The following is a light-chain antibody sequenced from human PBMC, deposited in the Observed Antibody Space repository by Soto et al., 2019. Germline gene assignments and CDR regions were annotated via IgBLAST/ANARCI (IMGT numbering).Light chain of an antibody. J-gene: IGKJ4*01. V-gene: IGKV1-33*01. CDR2: DAS. Sequence: IPMTQSPSSLSASVGDRVTITCRAAEGITIYLNWYQQKLGQAPNLLIYDASNLQTGVPSRFRGSGSGTDFIFTITSLQPEDVATYYCQQSFAAPSTFGGGTKVDI. CDR1: EGITIY. CDR3: QQSFAAPST.